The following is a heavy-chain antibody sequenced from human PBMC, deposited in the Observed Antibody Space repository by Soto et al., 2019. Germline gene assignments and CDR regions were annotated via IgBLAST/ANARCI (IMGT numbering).Heavy chain of an antibody. Sequence: EVQLLEAGGGLVQPGGSLRLSCAASGFTFSSYAMSWVRQAPGKGLEWVSAISGSGGSTYYADSVKGRFTISRDNSKNTLYLQMNSLRAEDTAVYYCAKDKYYYDSSGYYDYWGQGTLVTVSS. CDR1: GFTFSSYA. CDR3: AKDKYYYDSSGYYDY. J-gene: IGHJ4*02. D-gene: IGHD3-22*01. CDR2: ISGSGGST. V-gene: IGHV3-23*01.